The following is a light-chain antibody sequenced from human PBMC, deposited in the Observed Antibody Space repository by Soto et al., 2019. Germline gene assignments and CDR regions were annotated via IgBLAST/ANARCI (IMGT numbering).Light chain of an antibody. V-gene: IGKV1-27*01. CDR2: AAS. CDR1: QDIATF. Sequence: DIQMTQSPSSLSASVGDRVSITCRASQDIATFLAWYQHKPGKVPTLLIYAASTLQSGVPSRFSGSASGTDFTLTISSLQPEDGATYYCQKYNSPPRTFGQGTKVEV. J-gene: IGKJ1*01. CDR3: QKYNSPPRT.